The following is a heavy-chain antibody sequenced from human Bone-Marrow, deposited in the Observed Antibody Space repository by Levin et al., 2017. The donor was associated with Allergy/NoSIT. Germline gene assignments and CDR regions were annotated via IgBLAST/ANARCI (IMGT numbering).Heavy chain of an antibody. CDR1: GFTFSSYA. V-gene: IGHV3-23*01. J-gene: IGHJ4*02. CDR2: ISGSGGST. CDR3: AKDLFWKRGARIWSANSQVGATPSFDY. D-gene: IGHD1-26*01. Sequence: PGGSLRLSCAASGFTFSSYAMSWVRQAPGKGLEWVSAISGSGGSTYYADSVKGRFTISRDNSKNTLYLQMNSLRAEDTAVYYCAKDLFWKRGARIWSANSQVGATPSFDYWGQGTLVTVSS.